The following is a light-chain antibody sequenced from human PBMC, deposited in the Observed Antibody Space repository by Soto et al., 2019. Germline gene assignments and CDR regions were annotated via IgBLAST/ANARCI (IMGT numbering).Light chain of an antibody. Sequence: EVVLTQSPGTLSLSPGERATLSCRASQSVSSSYLAWYQQKPGQAPRLLIYGASNRATGSPDRFSGSGSGTDFTLTISRLEPEDFVVYYCQQYGSSPRLTFGGGTKVEIK. CDR2: GAS. CDR3: QQYGSSPRLT. V-gene: IGKV3-20*01. CDR1: QSVSSSY. J-gene: IGKJ4*01.